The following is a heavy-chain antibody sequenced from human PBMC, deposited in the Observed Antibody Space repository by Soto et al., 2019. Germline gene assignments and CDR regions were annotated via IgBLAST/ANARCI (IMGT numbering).Heavy chain of an antibody. CDR1: GFSLTTGAVG. CDR2: VFATKDI. J-gene: IGHJ4*02. V-gene: IGHV2-5*01. CDR3: AHGRSVGSAYIFEY. Sequence: QITLKESGPTLVKPTQTLTLTCTFSGFSLTTGAVGVGWIRQPPGKALEWLALVFATKDIRYSPSLKNRHTITTATPKNQLVLTMTNMAPAYTATYSCAHGRSVGSAYIFEYWGQGTLVTVSS. D-gene: IGHD3-10*01.